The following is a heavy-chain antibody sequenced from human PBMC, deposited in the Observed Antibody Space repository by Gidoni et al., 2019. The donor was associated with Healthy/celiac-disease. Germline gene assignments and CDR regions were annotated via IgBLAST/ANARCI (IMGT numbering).Heavy chain of an antibody. V-gene: IGHV4-31*03. CDR3: ARGGIAAAGTSGANWFDP. CDR1: CCAISSGCYY. CDR2: IYYSGST. D-gene: IGHD6-13*01. J-gene: IGHJ5*02. Sequence: QVQLQESGPGLVKPSQTLSFTCTVSCCAISSGCYYWSWTRQHPGKGREWIGYIYYSGSTYYNPSLKSRVTVSVDTSKNQFSLKLSSVTAADTAVYYCARGGIAAAGTSGANWFDPWGQGTLVTVSS.